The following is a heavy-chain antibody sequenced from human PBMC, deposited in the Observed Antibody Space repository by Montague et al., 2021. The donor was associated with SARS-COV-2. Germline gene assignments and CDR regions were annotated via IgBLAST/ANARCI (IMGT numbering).Heavy chain of an antibody. V-gene: IGHV4-61*02. CDR3: ARPHRCRRGHLDI. D-gene: IGHD3-16*02. Sequence: TLSLTCTVSGGSISSGSYYCSWIRQPAGKGLEWIGSIYISGHSDYSLSLKNRVSISVDTSKNQYSLKLNSVAAADTAVYYCARPHRCRRGHLDIWGQGRMVTVSS. CDR2: IYISGHS. J-gene: IGHJ3*02. CDR1: GGSISSGSYY.